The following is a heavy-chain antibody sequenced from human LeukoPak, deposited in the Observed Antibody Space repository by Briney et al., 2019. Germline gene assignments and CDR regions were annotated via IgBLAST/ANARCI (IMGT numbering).Heavy chain of an antibody. Sequence: ASVKVSCKASGGTFSSYAISWVRQAPGQGLEWMGGIIPIFGTANYAQKFQGRVTITADESTSTAYMELSSLRSEDTAVYYCASGKRGSGSYYNSVWFDPWGQGTLVTVSS. V-gene: IGHV1-69*13. CDR2: IIPIFGTA. CDR1: GGTFSSYA. CDR3: ASGKRGSGSYYNSVWFDP. D-gene: IGHD3-10*01. J-gene: IGHJ5*02.